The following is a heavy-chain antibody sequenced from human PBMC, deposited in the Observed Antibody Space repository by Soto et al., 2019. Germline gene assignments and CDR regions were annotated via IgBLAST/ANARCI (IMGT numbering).Heavy chain of an antibody. CDR1: GFSLSTSGVG. Sequence: QITLKESGPTLVKPTQTLTLTCTFSGFSLSTSGVGVGWIRQPPGKALEWLALIYWDDDKRYSPSLKSRLTITKDTSKNQVVLTMTNMDPVDTATYYCAHSPNYDLWTPPNWFDPWGQGTLVTVSS. CDR3: AHSPNYDLWTPPNWFDP. CDR2: IYWDDDK. V-gene: IGHV2-5*02. D-gene: IGHD3-3*01. J-gene: IGHJ5*02.